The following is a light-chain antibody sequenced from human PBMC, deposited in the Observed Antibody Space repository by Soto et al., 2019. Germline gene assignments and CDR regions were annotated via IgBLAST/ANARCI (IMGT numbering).Light chain of an antibody. J-gene: IGKJ4*01. CDR1: QTFTTSQ. Sequence: RSPDPMSLSYGARATLCRRASQTFTTSQLAWYQQKPGQAPRLLILGASSRATGIPDRFSGGGSGTDFTLTLGRLESEDSAVYYCEQYCSSPRTFGGGTKVDIK. CDR3: EQYCSSPRT. V-gene: IGKV3-20*01. CDR2: GAS.